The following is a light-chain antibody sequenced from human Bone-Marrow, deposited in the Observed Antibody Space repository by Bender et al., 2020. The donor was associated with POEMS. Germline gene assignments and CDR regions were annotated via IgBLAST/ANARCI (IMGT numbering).Light chain of an antibody. V-gene: IGLV2-23*01. CDR1: SSDVGGYDL. J-gene: IGLJ3*02. CDR2: EGS. CDR3: CSYARSNTL. Sequence: QSALTQAASVSGSPGQSITISCTVTSSDVGGYDLVSWYQQHPGKAPKLMIYEGSQRPAGVSSRFSGSQSGSAASLTISGLQAEDEADYYCCSYARSNTLFGGGTKLTVL.